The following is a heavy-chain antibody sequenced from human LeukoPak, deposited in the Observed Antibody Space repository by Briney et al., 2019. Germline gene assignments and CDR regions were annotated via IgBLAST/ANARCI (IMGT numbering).Heavy chain of an antibody. J-gene: IGHJ4*02. CDR1: GGSFSGYY. D-gene: IGHD6-19*01. Sequence: SETLSLTCAVYGGSFSGYYWSWIRQPPGKGLEWIGEINHSGSTNYNPSLKSRVTISVDTSKDQFSLKLSSVTAADTAVYYCAGTSNASYSGGWYYWGQGTLVTVS. CDR3: AGTSNASYSGGWYY. V-gene: IGHV4-34*01. CDR2: INHSGST.